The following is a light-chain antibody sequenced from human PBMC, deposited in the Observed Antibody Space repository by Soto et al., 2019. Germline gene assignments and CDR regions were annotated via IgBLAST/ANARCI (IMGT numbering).Light chain of an antibody. V-gene: IGKV1-33*01. CDR3: QQYDTFPT. CDR2: DAS. Sequence: DIQMTQSPSSLSASVGDRVTITCQASQDITNFLNWYQQKPGKAPRLLISDASHLEVGVPSRFSGRGSGTEFTFTISSLQTEDIATYYCQQYDTFPTFGQGTRLEIK. J-gene: IGKJ5*01. CDR1: QDITNF.